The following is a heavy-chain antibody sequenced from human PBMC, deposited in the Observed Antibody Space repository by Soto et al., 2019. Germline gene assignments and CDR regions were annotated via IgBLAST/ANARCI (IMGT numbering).Heavy chain of an antibody. V-gene: IGHV1-69*01. CDR2: IIPISETT. CDR3: ARSQGSSTSLEIYYYYYYGMDV. D-gene: IGHD2-2*01. CDR1: GGTFSGYA. Sequence: QVQLVQSGAEVKKPGSSVKVSCKASGGTFSGYAISWVRQAPGQGLEWMGGIIPISETTNYAQKSQGRVTITADESKSTAYMELSSLRSEDTAVYYCARSQGSSTSLEIYYYYYYGMDVWGQGTTVTVSS. J-gene: IGHJ6*02.